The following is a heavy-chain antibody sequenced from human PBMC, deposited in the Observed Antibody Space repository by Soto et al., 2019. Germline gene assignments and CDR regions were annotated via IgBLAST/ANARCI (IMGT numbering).Heavy chain of an antibody. CDR1: GGSISSYY. CDR3: ARDLWGYCGADCYPLDV. CDR2: MYNNGST. V-gene: IGHV4-59*01. D-gene: IGHD2-21*02. J-gene: IGHJ6*02. Sequence: SETLSLTCTVSGGSISSYYWSWIRQPPGKGLEWIGYMYNNGSTIYNPSLKSRVTISVDTSKNQFSLKLNSVTAADTAVYYCARDLWGYCGADCYPLDVWGQGTTVTVS.